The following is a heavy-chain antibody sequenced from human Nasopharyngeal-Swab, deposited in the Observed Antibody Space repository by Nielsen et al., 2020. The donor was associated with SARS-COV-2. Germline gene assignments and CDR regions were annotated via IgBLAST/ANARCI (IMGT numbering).Heavy chain of an antibody. CDR3: TRDLGRWQLFDP. D-gene: IGHD7-27*01. V-gene: IGHV3-21*01. CDR1: GFTFSTYS. J-gene: IGHJ5*02. Sequence: GGSLRLSCAAPGFTFSTYSMNWVRQAPGKGLEWVSSISSSSSYIYYADSVKGRFTISRDNAKNSLYLQMNSLRAEDTAAFYCTRDLGRWQLFDPWGQGTLVTVSS. CDR2: ISSSSSYI.